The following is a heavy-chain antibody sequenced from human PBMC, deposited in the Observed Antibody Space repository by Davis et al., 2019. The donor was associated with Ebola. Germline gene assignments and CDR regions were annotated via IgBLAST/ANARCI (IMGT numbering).Heavy chain of an antibody. V-gene: IGHV4-34*01. CDR3: ARRVWGVIAAAGTWDWFDP. Sequence: MPSETLSLTCAVYGGSFSGYYWSWIRQPPGKGLEWIGSIYYSGSTYYNPSLKSRVTISVDTSKNQFSLKLSSVTAADTAVYYCARRVWGVIAAAGTWDWFDPWGQGTLVTVSS. CDR1: GGSFSGYY. CDR2: IYYSGST. J-gene: IGHJ5*02. D-gene: IGHD6-13*01.